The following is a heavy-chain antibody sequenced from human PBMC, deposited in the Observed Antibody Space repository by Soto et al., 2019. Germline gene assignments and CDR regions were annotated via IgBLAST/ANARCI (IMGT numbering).Heavy chain of an antibody. Sequence: SETLSLTCTVSRGSIQSSTYYWGWIRQPTGKGLEWIGEINHSGSTNYKPSLNSRLTMSVDTSKNQFSLRLSSVTAADTAVYYCARGGIGDYDFWSGSQLSYYMDVWGKGTTVTVSS. V-gene: IGHV4-39*07. CDR2: INHSGST. J-gene: IGHJ6*03. D-gene: IGHD3-3*01. CDR1: RGSIQSSTYY. CDR3: ARGGIGDYDFWSGSQLSYYMDV.